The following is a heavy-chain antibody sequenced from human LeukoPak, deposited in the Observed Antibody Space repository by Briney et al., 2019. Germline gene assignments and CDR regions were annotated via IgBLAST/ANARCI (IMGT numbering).Heavy chain of an antibody. J-gene: IGHJ5*02. V-gene: IGHV4-34*01. Sequence: SETLSLTCAVYGGSFSGYYWSWIRQPPRAGLELNGEINHSGSTNYNPSLKSRVTISVDTSKNQFSLKLSSVTAADTAVYYCARPRGYCSSTSCYANWFDPWGQGTLVTVSS. CDR2: INHSGST. CDR1: GGSFSGYY. D-gene: IGHD2-2*01. CDR3: ARPRGYCSSTSCYANWFDP.